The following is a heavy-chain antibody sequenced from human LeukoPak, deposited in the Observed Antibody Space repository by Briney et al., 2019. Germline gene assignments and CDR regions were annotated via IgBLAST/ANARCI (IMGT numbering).Heavy chain of an antibody. D-gene: IGHD4-17*01. CDR3: ARSSDGDYYYYFDY. Sequence: TGGSLRLSCQASGFSFSSFAMHWVRQAPGRGLEYVSGIGSHGGSKQYATSVTGRFTVSRDNSKNTLYLQMNSLRAEDTAVYYCARSSDGDYYYYFDYWGQGTLVTVSS. CDR1: GFSFSSFA. CDR2: IGSHGGSK. V-gene: IGHV3-64*01. J-gene: IGHJ4*02.